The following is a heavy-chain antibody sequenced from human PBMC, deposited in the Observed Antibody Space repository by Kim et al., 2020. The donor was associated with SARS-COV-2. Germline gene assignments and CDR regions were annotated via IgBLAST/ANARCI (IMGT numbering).Heavy chain of an antibody. CDR3: ARDRRIVVVPAASYYYYGMDV. CDR1: GFTFSSYS. CDR2: ISSSSSTI. V-gene: IGHV3-48*04. J-gene: IGHJ6*02. D-gene: IGHD2-2*01. Sequence: GGSLRLSCAASGFTFSSYSMNWVRQAPGKGLEWVSYISSSSSTIYYADSVKGRFTISRDNAKNSLYLQMNSLRAEDTAVYYCARDRRIVVVPAASYYYYGMDVWGQGTTVTVSS.